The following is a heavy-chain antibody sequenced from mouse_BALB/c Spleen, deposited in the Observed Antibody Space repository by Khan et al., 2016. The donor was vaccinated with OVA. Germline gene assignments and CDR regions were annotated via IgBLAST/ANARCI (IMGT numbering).Heavy chain of an antibody. CDR1: GFTFSTYG. D-gene: IGHD1-1*01. CDR2: ISSGGSYT. CDR3: ARLAYYYGSEGFAY. Sequence: EVQLQESGGDLVKPGGSLKLSCAASGFTFSTYGMSWVRQTPDKMLEWVATISSGGSYTYYPDSVKGRFTISRDNAKNTLYLQMSSLKSEDTAMYYCARLAYYYGSEGFAYWGQGTLVTVSA. J-gene: IGHJ3*01. V-gene: IGHV5-6*01.